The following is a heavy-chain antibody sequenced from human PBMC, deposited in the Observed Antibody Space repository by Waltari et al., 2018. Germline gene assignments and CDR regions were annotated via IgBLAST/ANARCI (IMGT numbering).Heavy chain of an antibody. Sequence: QITLKESGPTLVKPTQTLTLTCTFSGFSLSTSGVGVGWIRQPPGKALEWLALIYWNDDKRYSPSLNSRLTITKDTSKNQVVLTMTNMDPVDTATYYCAKGIYSSSSQPNYNWFDPWGQGTLVTVSS. D-gene: IGHD6-13*01. V-gene: IGHV2-5*01. J-gene: IGHJ5*02. CDR3: AKGIYSSSSQPNYNWFDP. CDR2: IYWNDDK. CDR1: GFSLSTSGVG.